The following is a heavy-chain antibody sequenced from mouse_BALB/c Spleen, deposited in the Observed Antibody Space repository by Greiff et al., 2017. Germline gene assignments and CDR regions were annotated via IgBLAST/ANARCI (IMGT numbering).Heavy chain of an antibody. V-gene: IGHV14-3*02. Sequence: EVQLQESGAELVKPGASVKLSCTASGFNIKDTYMHWVKQRPEQGLEWIGRIDPANGNTKYDPKFQGKATITADTSSNTAYLQLSSLTSEDTAVYYCAFITTVQGYFDYWGQGTTLTVSS. CDR3: AFITTVQGYFDY. D-gene: IGHD1-1*01. J-gene: IGHJ2*01. CDR2: IDPANGNT. CDR1: GFNIKDTY.